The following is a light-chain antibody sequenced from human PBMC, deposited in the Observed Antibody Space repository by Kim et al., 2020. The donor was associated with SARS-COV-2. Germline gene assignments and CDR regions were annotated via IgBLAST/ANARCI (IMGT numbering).Light chain of an antibody. CDR2: DAS. Sequence: LSRGERATLSCRDSQSVSSYLAWYQQKPGQAPRLLIYDASNRATGIPARFSGSGSGTDFTLTISSLEPEDFAVYYCQQRSNWPRTFGQGTKVEIK. J-gene: IGKJ1*01. CDR1: QSVSSY. CDR3: QQRSNWPRT. V-gene: IGKV3-11*01.